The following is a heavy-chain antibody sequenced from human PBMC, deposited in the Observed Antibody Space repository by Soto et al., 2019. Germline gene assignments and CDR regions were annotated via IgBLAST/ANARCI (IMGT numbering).Heavy chain of an antibody. CDR3: AKGILLEPPGTRAFDI. CDR2: VGRSTST. V-gene: IGHV3-23*01. CDR1: GFSLSTYV. Sequence: EVQLLESGGGLVQPGGSLRLSCVVSGFSLSTYVMSWVRQAPGKGLEWVSTVGRSTSTFYADSVRGRFTISRDNSNNALFLQMNRLRADDTALYYCAKGILLEPPGTRAFDIWGQGTMVIVSS. D-gene: IGHD1-1*01. J-gene: IGHJ3*02.